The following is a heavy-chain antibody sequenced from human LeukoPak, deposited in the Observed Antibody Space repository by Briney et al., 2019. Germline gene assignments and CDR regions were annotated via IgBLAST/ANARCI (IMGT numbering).Heavy chain of an antibody. CDR2: IYYSGST. D-gene: IGHD7-27*01. J-gene: IGHJ4*02. Sequence: SETLSLTCTVSGGSISSYYWSWIRQPPGKGLEWIGYIYYSGSTYYNPSLKSRVTISVDTSKNQFSLKLSSVTAADTAVYYCARGTGERDYWGQGTLVTVSS. V-gene: IGHV4-59*08. CDR1: GGSISSYY. CDR3: ARGTGERDY.